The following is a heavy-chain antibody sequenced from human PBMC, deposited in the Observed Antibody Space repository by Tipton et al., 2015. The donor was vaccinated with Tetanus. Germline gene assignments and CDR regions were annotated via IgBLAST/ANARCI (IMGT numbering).Heavy chain of an antibody. CDR2: ISWNSGSI. V-gene: IGHV3-9*01. Sequence: QLVQSGGGLVKPGGSLRLSCAASGFTFDDYAMHWVRQAPGKGLEWVSGISWNSGSIGYADSVKGRFTISRDNAKNSLYLQMNSLRAEDTALYYCAKDTGVTPHYGMDVWGQGTTVTVSS. CDR1: GFTFDDYA. D-gene: IGHD2-21*02. J-gene: IGHJ6*02. CDR3: AKDTGVTPHYGMDV.